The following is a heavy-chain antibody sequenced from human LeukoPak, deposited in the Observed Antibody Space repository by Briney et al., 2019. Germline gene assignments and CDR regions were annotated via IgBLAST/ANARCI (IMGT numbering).Heavy chain of an antibody. Sequence: SETLSLTCAVYGGSFSGYYWSWIRQPPGKGLGWIGEINHSGSTNYNPSLKSRVTISVDTSKNQFSLKLSSVTAADTAVYYCARGVYCSSTSRYSDYWGQGTLVTVSS. V-gene: IGHV4-34*01. CDR2: INHSGST. CDR3: ARGVYCSSTSRYSDY. J-gene: IGHJ4*02. CDR1: GGSFSGYY. D-gene: IGHD2-2*02.